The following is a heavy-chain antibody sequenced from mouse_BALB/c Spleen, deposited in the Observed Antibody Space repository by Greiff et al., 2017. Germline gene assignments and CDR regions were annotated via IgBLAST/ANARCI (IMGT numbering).Heavy chain of an antibody. D-gene: IGHD2-1*01. CDR2: ISYSGST. CDR3: ARHGNYVDYAMDY. V-gene: IGHV3-2*02. Sequence: EVMLVESGPGLVKPSQSLSLTCTVTGYSITSDYAWNWIRQFPGNKLEWMGYISYSGSTSYNPSLKSRISITRDTSKNQFFLQLNSVTTEDTATYYCARHGNYVDYAMDYWGQGTSVTVSA. CDR1: GYSITSDYA. J-gene: IGHJ4*01.